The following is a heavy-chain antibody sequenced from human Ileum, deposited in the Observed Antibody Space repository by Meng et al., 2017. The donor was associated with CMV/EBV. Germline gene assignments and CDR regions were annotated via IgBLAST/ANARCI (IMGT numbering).Heavy chain of an antibody. D-gene: IGHD5-18*01. CDR2: IIPMFGTH. V-gene: IGHV1-69*12. Sequence: VQLVQSGAEVKKPGSSVKVSCKASGNTFSSDGFSWVRQAPGQGLEWMGGIIPMFGTHYHAQKFQGRVTISADESTSTVYMELNSLRSEDTAVYYCAHSTSLDTGFDFWGQGTLVTVSS. J-gene: IGHJ4*02. CDR3: AHSTSLDTGFDF. CDR1: GNTFSSDG.